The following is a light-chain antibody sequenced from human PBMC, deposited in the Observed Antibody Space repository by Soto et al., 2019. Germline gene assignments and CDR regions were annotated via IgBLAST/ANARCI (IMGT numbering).Light chain of an antibody. J-gene: IGKJ5*01. CDR3: MLGTVWPAT. CDR2: KVS. Sequence: LTVPLGQQASIYCRASQSLVFSEGNTYLNWFQQRPGQSPRRLIYKVSNRDSGVPDRFSGSGSGPDLTLKFGMVEAEDLLFYYWMLGTVWPATCAQGTRLEIK. V-gene: IGKV2-30*01. CDR1: QSLVFSEGNTY.